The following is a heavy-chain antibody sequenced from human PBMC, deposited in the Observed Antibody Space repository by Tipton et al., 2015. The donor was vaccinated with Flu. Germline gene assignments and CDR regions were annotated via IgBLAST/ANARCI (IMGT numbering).Heavy chain of an antibody. CDR1: GGSISRSSDY. V-gene: IGHV4-39*01. J-gene: IGHJ4*02. Sequence: TLSLTCTVSGGSISRSSDYWGWIRQPPGKGLEWIGSIYSSGLTYYNPSLKSRVAISVDTSKNQFSLNLTSVTAADTAVYYCARRSSPFGVVQYWGQGTLVTVSS. D-gene: IGHD3-3*01. CDR2: IYSSGLT. CDR3: ARRSSPFGVVQY.